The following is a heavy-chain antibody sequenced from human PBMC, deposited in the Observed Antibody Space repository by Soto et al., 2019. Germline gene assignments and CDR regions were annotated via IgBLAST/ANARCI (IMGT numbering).Heavy chain of an antibody. CDR2: INHSGST. CDR1: GGSFSGYY. Sequence: SETLSLTCAVYGGSFSGYYWSWIRQPPGKGLEWIGEINHSGSTNYNPSLKSRVTISVDTSKNQFSLKLSSVTAADTAVYYCARNKYYDFWSGYIRYYYMDVWGKGTTVTVSS. CDR3: ARNKYYDFWSGYIRYYYMDV. J-gene: IGHJ6*03. D-gene: IGHD3-3*01. V-gene: IGHV4-34*01.